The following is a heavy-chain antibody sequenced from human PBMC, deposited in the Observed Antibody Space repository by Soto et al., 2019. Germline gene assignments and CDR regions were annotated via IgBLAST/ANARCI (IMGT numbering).Heavy chain of an antibody. CDR3: AKATATTGGAFDI. V-gene: IGHV3-23*01. Sequence: EVQLLESGGGLVQPGGSLRLSCAASGFTFSSYAMSWVRQAPGKGLEWVSAISGSGGSTYYADSVKGRFTISRDRSKNTVYLQMNSLTAGDTAVYYCAKATATTGGAFDICGQGTMVTVSS. J-gene: IGHJ3*02. CDR1: GFTFSSYA. CDR2: ISGSGGST. D-gene: IGHD1-7*01.